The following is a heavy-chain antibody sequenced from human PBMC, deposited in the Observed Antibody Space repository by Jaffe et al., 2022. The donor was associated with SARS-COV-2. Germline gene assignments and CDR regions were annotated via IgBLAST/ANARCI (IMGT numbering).Heavy chain of an antibody. CDR3: AGREISGSYYWYFDL. J-gene: IGHJ2*01. Sequence: QVQLQESGPGLVKPSQTLSLTCTVSGGSISSGSYYWSWIRQPAGKGLEWIGRIYTSGSTNYNPSLKSRVTISVDTSKNQFSLKLSSVTAADTAVYYCAGREISGSYYWYFDLWGRGTLVTVSS. V-gene: IGHV4-61*02. CDR2: IYTSGST. D-gene: IGHD1-26*01. CDR1: GGSISSGSYY.